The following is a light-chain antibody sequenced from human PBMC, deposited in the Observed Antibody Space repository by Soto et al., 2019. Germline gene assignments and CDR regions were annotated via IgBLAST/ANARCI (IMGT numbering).Light chain of an antibody. Sequence: EIVITQSPATLSVSPGERATFSSRASQSVSSNLAWYQQKPGQAPRLLIHGASTRAPGFPARLSGSGSGTDFTLTISRLEPEDFAVYYCQQYGSSGTFGQGTKVDIK. CDR2: GAS. J-gene: IGKJ1*01. CDR1: QSVSSN. CDR3: QQYGSSGT. V-gene: IGKV3-20*01.